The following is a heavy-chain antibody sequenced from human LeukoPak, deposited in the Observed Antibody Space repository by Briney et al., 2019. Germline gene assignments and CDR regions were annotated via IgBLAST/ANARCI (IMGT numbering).Heavy chain of an antibody. CDR3: ARGTDCSGGSCSLYFDY. CDR2: IIPILGIA. Sequence: SVKVSCKASGGTFSSYAISWVRQAPGQGLEWMGRIIPILGIANYAQEFQGRVTITADKSTSTAYMELSSLRSEDTAVYYCARGTDCSGGSCSLYFDYWGQGTLVTVSS. D-gene: IGHD2-15*01. J-gene: IGHJ4*02. V-gene: IGHV1-69*04. CDR1: GGTFSSYA.